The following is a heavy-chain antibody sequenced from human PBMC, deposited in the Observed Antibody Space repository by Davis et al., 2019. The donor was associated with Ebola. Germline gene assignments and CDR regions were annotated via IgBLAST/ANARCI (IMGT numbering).Heavy chain of an antibody. V-gene: IGHV1-46*01. D-gene: IGHD2-15*01. CDR3: AKDSLGYCSGGSCYSFGIDP. J-gene: IGHJ5*02. CDR1: VYTFTSHY. CDR2: INPSGGST. Sequence: ASVTVSCKASVYTFTSHYMHWVRQAPGQRLEWMGIINPSGGSTSYAQKFQGRVTMTRDTSTSTVYMELSSLRSEGTAVYYCAKDSLGYCSGGSCYSFGIDPWGQGTLVTVSS.